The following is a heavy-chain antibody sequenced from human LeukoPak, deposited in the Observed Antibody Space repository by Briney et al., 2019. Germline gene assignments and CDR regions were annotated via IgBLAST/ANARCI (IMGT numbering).Heavy chain of an antibody. CDR1: GGSFSGYY. CDR3: AGAYQLPFPTPDY. Sequence: SETLSLTCAVYGGSFSGYYWSWIRQPPGKGLEWIGEINHSGSTNYNPSLKSRVTISLDTSKNQFSLNLSSVTAADTAVYYCAGAYQLPFPTPDYWGQGTLVTVSS. J-gene: IGHJ4*02. D-gene: IGHD2-2*01. V-gene: IGHV4-34*01. CDR2: INHSGST.